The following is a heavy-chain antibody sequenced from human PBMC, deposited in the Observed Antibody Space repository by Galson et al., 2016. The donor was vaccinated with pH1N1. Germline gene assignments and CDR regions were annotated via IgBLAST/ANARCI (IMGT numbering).Heavy chain of an antibody. CDR2: INPNSGDT. D-gene: IGHD3-10*01. Sequence: SVKVSCKASGYSFIVHYMHWVRQAPGHGLEWMGWINPNSGDTKYAQNFQGRVTLTRDTSINTAYMELSSLTSDGTAVYYCATGSGNSWFDPWGQGTLVTVSS. J-gene: IGHJ5*02. CDR1: GYSFIVHY. CDR3: ATGSGNSWFDP. V-gene: IGHV1-2*02.